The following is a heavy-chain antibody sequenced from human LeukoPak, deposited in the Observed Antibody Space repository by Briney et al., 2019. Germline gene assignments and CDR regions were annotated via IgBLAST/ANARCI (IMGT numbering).Heavy chain of an antibody. Sequence: SETLSLTCAVSGGSFSGYYWSWIRQPPGKGLEWIGEINHSGSTNYNPSLKSRVTISVETSKNQFSLKLSSVTVADTAVYYCARGRGYYDYVWGSYRILYYFDYWGQGTLVTVSS. CDR1: GGSFSGYY. D-gene: IGHD3-16*02. J-gene: IGHJ4*02. CDR2: INHSGST. CDR3: ARGRGYYDYVWGSYRILYYFDY. V-gene: IGHV4-34*01.